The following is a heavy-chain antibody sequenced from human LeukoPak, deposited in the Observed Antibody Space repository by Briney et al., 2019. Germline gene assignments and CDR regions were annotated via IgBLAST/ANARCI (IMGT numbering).Heavy chain of an antibody. J-gene: IGHJ6*02. CDR3: ARARLGGYDLYGMDV. D-gene: IGHD5-12*01. CDR2: ISAYNGNT. V-gene: IGHV1-18*01. Sequence: ASVKVSCKASGYTFTSYGISWVRQAPGQGLEWMGWISAYNGNTNYAQKLQGRVTMTTDTSTSTAYMELRSLRSDDTAVYYCARARLGGYDLYGMDVWGQGTTVTVSS. CDR1: GYTFTSYG.